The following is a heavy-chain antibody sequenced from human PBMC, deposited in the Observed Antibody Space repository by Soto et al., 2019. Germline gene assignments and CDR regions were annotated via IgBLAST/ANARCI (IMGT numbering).Heavy chain of an antibody. D-gene: IGHD3-10*01. J-gene: IGHJ6*02. CDR1: GGSISSYY. V-gene: IGHV4-59*01. CDR2: IYYSGST. CDR3: ARFEIMVRGPAPELDV. Sequence: SETLSLTCTVSGGSISSYYWSWIRQPPGKGLEWIGYIYYSGSTNYNPSLKSRVTISVDTSKNQFSLKLRSVTAADTAVYYCARFEIMVRGPAPELDVWGQGTTVTV.